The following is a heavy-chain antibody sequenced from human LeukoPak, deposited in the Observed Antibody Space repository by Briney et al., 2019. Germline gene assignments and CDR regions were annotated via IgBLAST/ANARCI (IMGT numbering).Heavy chain of an antibody. CDR3: AKSYGANYFDY. J-gene: IGHJ4*02. Sequence: GGSLRLSCAASGFTFSSYGMHWVRQAPDKGLEWVAFIRYDASNTYYGDSVKGRFTISSDNSKSTVYLQMNRPRVEDTAMYYCAKSYGANYFDYWGQGALVIVSS. V-gene: IGHV3-30*02. D-gene: IGHD4-17*01. CDR1: GFTFSSYG. CDR2: IRYDASNT.